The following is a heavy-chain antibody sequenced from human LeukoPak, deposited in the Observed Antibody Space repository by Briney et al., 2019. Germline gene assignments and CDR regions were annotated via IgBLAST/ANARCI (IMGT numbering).Heavy chain of an antibody. J-gene: IGHJ6*02. Sequence: GGSLRLSCAPSGFTFSSYSMNWVRQAPGKGLEWVSYISSSSSTIYYADSVKGRFTISRDNAKNSLYLQMNSLRAEDTAVYYCARPPVDTAPIWDYGMDVWGQGTTVTVSS. CDR3: ARPPVDTAPIWDYGMDV. CDR1: GFTFSSYS. V-gene: IGHV3-48*04. CDR2: ISSSSSTI. D-gene: IGHD5-18*01.